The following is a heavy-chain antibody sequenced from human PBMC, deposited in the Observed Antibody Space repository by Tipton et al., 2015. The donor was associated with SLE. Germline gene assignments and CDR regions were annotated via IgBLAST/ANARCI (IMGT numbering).Heavy chain of an antibody. CDR3: ARLWWYLDY. Sequence: TLSLTCTVSGGSIINSYWGWIRQSPGKGLEWMGYMYSSGNTIHNPSLKSRVTISIDTPRNQFSLKLNSVTAADTAVYYCARLWWYLDYWGQGTLVTVSS. D-gene: IGHD2-8*02. CDR1: GGSIINSY. CDR2: MYSSGNT. J-gene: IGHJ4*02. V-gene: IGHV4-4*08.